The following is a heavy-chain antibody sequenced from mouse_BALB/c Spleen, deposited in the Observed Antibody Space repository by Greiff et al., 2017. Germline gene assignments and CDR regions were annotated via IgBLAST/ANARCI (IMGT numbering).Heavy chain of an antibody. J-gene: IGHJ3*01. CDR2: ISSGGSHT. V-gene: IGHV5-6-4*01. CDR3: TREYVAWFAY. D-gene: IGHD2-10*02. Sequence: EVHLVESGGGLVKPGGSLKLSCAASGFTFSSYTMSWVRQTPEKRLEWVATISSGGSHTYYPDSVKGRFTISRDNAKNTLYLQMSSLKSEDTAMYYCTREYVAWFAYWGQGTLVTVSA. CDR1: GFTFSSYT.